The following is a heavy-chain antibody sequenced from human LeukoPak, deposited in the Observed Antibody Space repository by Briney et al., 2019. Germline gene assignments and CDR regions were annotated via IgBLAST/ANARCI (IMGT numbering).Heavy chain of an antibody. CDR1: GFTFSTYW. Sequence: GGSLRLSCAASGFTFSTYWMHWVRQAPGKGLVWVSRIESDGSSTIYADSVEGRFTISRDNAKNTLYLQMNSLRAEDTAVYYCARDSPYAYYGLDVWGQGTTVAVSS. V-gene: IGHV3-74*01. CDR3: ARDSPYAYYGLDV. CDR2: IESDGSST. D-gene: IGHD4-17*01. J-gene: IGHJ6*02.